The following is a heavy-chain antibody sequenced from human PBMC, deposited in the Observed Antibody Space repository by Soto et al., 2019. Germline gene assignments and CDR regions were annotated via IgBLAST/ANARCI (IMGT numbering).Heavy chain of an antibody. CDR3: ARDQGTSSSCGLNYYYGMDV. Sequence: PSETLSLTCTVSGGSISSYYWSWIRQPPGKGLEWIGYIYYSGSTNYNPSLKSRVTISVDTSKNQFSLKLSSVTAADTAVYYCARDQGTSSSCGLNYYYGMDVWGQGTPVTVSS. D-gene: IGHD6-13*01. V-gene: IGHV4-59*01. CDR2: IYYSGST. J-gene: IGHJ6*02. CDR1: GGSISSYY.